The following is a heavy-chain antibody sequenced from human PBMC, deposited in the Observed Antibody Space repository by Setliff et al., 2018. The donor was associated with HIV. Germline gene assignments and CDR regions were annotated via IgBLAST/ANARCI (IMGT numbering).Heavy chain of an antibody. CDR3: ARRGIAAAGSDS. CDR1: GGSISSNSYY. J-gene: IGHJ4*02. D-gene: IGHD6-13*01. CDR2: IYYSGST. V-gene: IGHV4-39*01. Sequence: PSETLSLTCTVSGGSISSNSYYWGWFRQPPGKGLEWIGSIYYSGSTYYTPSLKSRVTISVDTSQNQFSLKLNSVTAADTAVYYCARRGIAAAGSDSWGQGTLVTV.